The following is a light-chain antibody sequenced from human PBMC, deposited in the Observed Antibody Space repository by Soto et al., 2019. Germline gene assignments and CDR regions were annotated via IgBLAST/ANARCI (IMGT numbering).Light chain of an antibody. CDR1: SSDVGGYNY. Sequence: QSALTQPRSVSGSPGQSVTISCTGTSSDVGGYNYFSWYQQHPGTAPQLMIYDVSKRPSVVPDRFSGSKSGTTASLTISGLQDEAEAYYYCCSSAGSYTVVFGGGTKLTVL. CDR3: CSSAGSYTVV. CDR2: DVS. V-gene: IGLV2-11*01. J-gene: IGLJ2*01.